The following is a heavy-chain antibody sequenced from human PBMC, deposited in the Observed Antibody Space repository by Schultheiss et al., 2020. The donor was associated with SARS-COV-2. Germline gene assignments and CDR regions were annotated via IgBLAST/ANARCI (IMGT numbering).Heavy chain of an antibody. J-gene: IGHJ4*02. CDR1: GFTFNDYA. CDR2: ISGRADTT. V-gene: IGHV3-23*01. CDR3: ARSLMYSGGRDFDS. Sequence: GESLKISCAASGFTFNDYAMNWVRQAPGKGLEWVSVISGRADTTCYADSVKGRFTISRDNSKNTLYLQVSSLRADDTAMYYCARSLMYSGGRDFDSWGQGTLVTVSS. D-gene: IGHD6-19*01.